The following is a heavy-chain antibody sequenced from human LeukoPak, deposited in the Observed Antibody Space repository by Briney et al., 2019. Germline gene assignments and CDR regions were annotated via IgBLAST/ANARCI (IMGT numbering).Heavy chain of an antibody. CDR3: ARDRRGIAAAGNDY. CDR1: GFTFSSYA. CDR2: ISGSGGST. J-gene: IGHJ4*02. Sequence: GGSLRLSCAASGFTFSSYAMSWVRQAPGKGLEWVSAISGSGGSTYYADSVKGRFTISRDNAKNSLYLQMNSLRAEDTAVYYCARDRRGIAAAGNDYWGQGTLVTVSS. D-gene: IGHD6-13*01. V-gene: IGHV3-23*01.